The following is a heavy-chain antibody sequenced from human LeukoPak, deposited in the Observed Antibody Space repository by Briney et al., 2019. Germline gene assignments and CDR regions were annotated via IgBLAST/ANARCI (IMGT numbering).Heavy chain of an antibody. CDR2: ISWNSGSI. CDR1: GFTFDDYA. V-gene: IGHV3-9*01. Sequence: TGGSLRLSCAASGFTFDDYAMHWVRQAPGKGLEWVSGISWNSGSIGYADSVKGRFTISRDNAKNSLYLQMNSLRAEDTALYYCAKDVGSYSSYGMDVWGQGTTVTVSS. J-gene: IGHJ6*02. CDR3: AKDVGSYSSYGMDV. D-gene: IGHD1-26*01.